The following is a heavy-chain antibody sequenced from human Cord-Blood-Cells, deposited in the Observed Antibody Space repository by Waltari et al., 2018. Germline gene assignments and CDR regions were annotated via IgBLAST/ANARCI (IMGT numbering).Heavy chain of an antibody. J-gene: IGHJ4*02. CDR1: GYSISSGYY. V-gene: IGHV4-38-2*01. Sequence: QVQLQESGPGLVKPSETLSLTCAVSGYSISSGYYWGWIRQPPGKGLEWIGSIYHSGSTDYNPSLKSRVTISVDTSKNQFSLKLSSVTAADTAGYYCARGMYSSSFLGYCSGGSCYFDYWGQGTLVTVSS. CDR2: IYHSGST. CDR3: ARGMYSSSFLGYCSGGSCYFDY. D-gene: IGHD2-15*01.